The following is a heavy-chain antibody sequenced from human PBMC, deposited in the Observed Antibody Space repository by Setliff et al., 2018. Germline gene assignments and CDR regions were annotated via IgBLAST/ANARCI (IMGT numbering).Heavy chain of an antibody. V-gene: IGHV4-4*07. CDR2: VYSNVGT. D-gene: IGHD3-9*01. Sequence: SETLSLTCTVSGGSINNYYWSWIRQPAGKGLEWIGRVYSNVGTNFNPSLKSRVTMSVDASKNQFSLKLKSVTAADTAMYYCARSLRRTFRRLDWLGFFGDWGQGAMVTVPQ. J-gene: IGHJ4*02. CDR1: GGSINNYY. CDR3: ARSLRRTFRRLDWLGFFGD.